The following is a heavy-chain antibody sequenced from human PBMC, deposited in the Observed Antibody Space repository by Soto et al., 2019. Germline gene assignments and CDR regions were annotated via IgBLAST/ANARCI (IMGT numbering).Heavy chain of an antibody. CDR1: GFIFGSYA. CDR2: TRSKAYSGTT. J-gene: IGHJ4*02. D-gene: IGHD2-21*02. V-gene: IGHV3-49*04. CDR3: TRGPSGVEMTAYYFDY. Sequence: PGGSLRLSCTTSGFIFGSYAMTWVRQAPGKGLEWVGFTRSKAYSGTTEYAASVKGRFTISRDDSKRIAYLEMNSLTTEDTAVYYCTRGPSGVEMTAYYFDYWGQGALVTVSS.